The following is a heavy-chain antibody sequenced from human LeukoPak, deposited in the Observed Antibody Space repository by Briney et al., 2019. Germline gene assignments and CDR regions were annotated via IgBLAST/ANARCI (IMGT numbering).Heavy chain of an antibody. CDR3: AIRPYYYGSGSRDY. D-gene: IGHD3-10*01. CDR2: ISSVSSYI. J-gene: IGHJ4*02. Sequence: GGSLRLSCAASGFTFSYYSMNWVRQAPGKGLEWVSSISSVSSYIYYADSVKGRFTISRDNAENLLYLQMNSLRAEDTAVYYCAIRPYYYGSGSRDYWGQGTLVTVSS. CDR1: GFTFSYYS. V-gene: IGHV3-21*04.